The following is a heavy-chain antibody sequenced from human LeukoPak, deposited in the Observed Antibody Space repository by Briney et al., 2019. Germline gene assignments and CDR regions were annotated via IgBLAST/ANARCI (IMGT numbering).Heavy chain of an antibody. J-gene: IGHJ1*01. Sequence: PSQTLSLTCAVSGGSISSGGYSWSWIRQPPGKGLEWIGYIYHSGSTYYNPSLKSRVTISVDRSKNQLSLKLSSVTAADTAVYYCASRSGYVYAEYFQHWGQGTLVTVSS. D-gene: IGHD5-12*01. V-gene: IGHV4-30-2*01. CDR2: IYHSGST. CDR3: ASRSGYVYAEYFQH. CDR1: GGSISSGGYS.